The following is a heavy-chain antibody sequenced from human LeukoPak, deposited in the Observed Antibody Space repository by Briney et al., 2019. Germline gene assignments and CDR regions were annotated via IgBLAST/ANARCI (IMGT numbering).Heavy chain of an antibody. Sequence: GASVKVSCKASGYTFTGYYMHWVRQAPGQGLEWMGWINPNSGGTNHAQKFQGRVTMTRDTSISTAYMELSRLRSDDTAVYYCARGAYDSSGYSPGPFNYWGPGTLVTVSS. D-gene: IGHD3-22*01. J-gene: IGHJ4*02. CDR2: INPNSGGT. CDR1: GYTFTGYY. CDR3: ARGAYDSSGYSPGPFNY. V-gene: IGHV1-2*02.